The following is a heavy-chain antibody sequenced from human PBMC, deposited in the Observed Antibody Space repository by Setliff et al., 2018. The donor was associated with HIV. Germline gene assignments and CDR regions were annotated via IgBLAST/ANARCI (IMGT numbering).Heavy chain of an antibody. V-gene: IGHV4-34*01. CDR3: ARVRSSGWYYYYYMDV. Sequence: PSETLSLTCTVSGGSISSGYYWSWIRQPPGKGLEWIGEINHSGSTNYNPSLKSRVTISVDTSKNQFSLKLSSVTAADTAVYYCARVRSSGWYYYYYMDVWGKGTTVTVSS. J-gene: IGHJ6*03. D-gene: IGHD6-19*01. CDR2: INHSGST. CDR1: GGSISSGYY.